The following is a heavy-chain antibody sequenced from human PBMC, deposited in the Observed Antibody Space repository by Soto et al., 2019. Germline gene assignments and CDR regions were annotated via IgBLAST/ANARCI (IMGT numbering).Heavy chain of an antibody. D-gene: IGHD1-26*01. Sequence: QLQLQESGPGLVKPSETLSLTCTVSGGSISSSSYYWGWIRQPPGKGLEWIGSIYYSGSTYYNPSLRSRVTISVDTSKIQCSLKLSSLTAADTAVYYCARLSRELRAFDIWGQGTMVTVSS. CDR3: ARLSRELRAFDI. V-gene: IGHV4-39*01. CDR2: IYYSGST. J-gene: IGHJ3*02. CDR1: GGSISSSSYY.